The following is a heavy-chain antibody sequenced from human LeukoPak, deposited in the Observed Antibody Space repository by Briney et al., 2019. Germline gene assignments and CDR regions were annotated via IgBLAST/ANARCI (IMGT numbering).Heavy chain of an antibody. Sequence: PSETLSLTCAVYGGSFSGYYGSWIRQPPGKGLEWIGEINHSGSTNYNPSLKSRVTISVDTSKNQFSLKLSSVTAADTAVYYCARELIAVAGNVYWGQGTLVTVPS. J-gene: IGHJ4*02. CDR1: GGSFSGYY. V-gene: IGHV4-34*01. D-gene: IGHD6-19*01. CDR2: INHSGST. CDR3: ARELIAVAGNVY.